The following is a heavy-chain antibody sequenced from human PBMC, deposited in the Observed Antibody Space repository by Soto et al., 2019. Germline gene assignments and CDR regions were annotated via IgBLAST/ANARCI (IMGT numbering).Heavy chain of an antibody. D-gene: IGHD6-19*01. V-gene: IGHV5-51*01. CDR1: GDMFTNYW. Sequence: EESLKISCRGSGDMFTNYWIGWVSQMPGKGLEWMGIIHGGDSNTRYSPSFDGQVTISTDKSINTAYLQWSSLKASDTAMYYCARRVTSSTGGDYCGEGTLVTVSS. CDR3: ARRVTSSTGGDY. CDR2: IHGGDSNT. J-gene: IGHJ4*02.